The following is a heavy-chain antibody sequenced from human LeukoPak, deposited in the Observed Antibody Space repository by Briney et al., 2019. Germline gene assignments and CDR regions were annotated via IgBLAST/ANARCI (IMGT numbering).Heavy chain of an antibody. V-gene: IGHV3-66*02. CDR3: ARGATGAFDI. J-gene: IGHJ3*02. D-gene: IGHD1-26*01. Sequence: SGGSLRPSCATSGFTVSSNYMSWVRQAPGKGLEWVSVIYSGGSTYYADSVKGRFTISRDNSKNTLYLQMNSLRDEDTAVYYCARGATGAFDIWGQGTMVTVSS. CDR1: GFTVSSNY. CDR2: IYSGGST.